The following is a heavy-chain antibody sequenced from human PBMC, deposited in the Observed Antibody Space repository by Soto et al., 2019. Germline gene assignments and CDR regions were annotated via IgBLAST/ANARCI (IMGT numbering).Heavy chain of an antibody. CDR2: IDWDDDK. V-gene: IGHV2-70*11. J-gene: IGHJ6*02. D-gene: IGHD3-10*01. CDR3: ASSYGSGSPYYYGMDV. CDR1: GFSLSTSGMC. Sequence: GSGPTLVNPTQTLTLTCTFSGFSLSTSGMCVSWIRQPPGKALEWLARIDWDDDKYYSTSLKTRLTISKDTSKNQVVLTMTNMDPVDTATYYCASSYGSGSPYYYGMDVWGQGTTVTVS.